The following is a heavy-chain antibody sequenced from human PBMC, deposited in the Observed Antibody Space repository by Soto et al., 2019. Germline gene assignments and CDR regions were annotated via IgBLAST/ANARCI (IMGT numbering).Heavy chain of an antibody. J-gene: IGHJ4*02. V-gene: IGHV1-18*01. CDR1: GYTFSSEG. CDR2: ISAYNGNT. D-gene: IGHD2-15*01. Sequence: GASLRVSCQASGYTFSSEGMSWVRQAPGQGLEWMGWISAYNGNTNYAQKLQGRVTMTTDTSTSTAYMELRSLRSDDTAVYYCERDESGGKSDFDYWGQGQLVTGSS. CDR3: ERDESGGKSDFDY.